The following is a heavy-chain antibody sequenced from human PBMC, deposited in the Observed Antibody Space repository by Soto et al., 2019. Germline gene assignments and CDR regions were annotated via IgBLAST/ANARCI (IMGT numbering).Heavy chain of an antibody. CDR3: ARLGEGSGWPFDY. V-gene: IGHV5-51*01. J-gene: IGHJ4*02. D-gene: IGHD6-19*01. CDR1: GYSFTSFW. CDR2: IYPRDSET. Sequence: PGESLKISCQCSGYSFTSFWIAWVRQMPGKGLEWMGIIYPRDSETRYSPSLQGQVTFSVDKSINTAYLQWSNLKASDTAMYYCARLGEGSGWPFDYWGQGTLVTVSS.